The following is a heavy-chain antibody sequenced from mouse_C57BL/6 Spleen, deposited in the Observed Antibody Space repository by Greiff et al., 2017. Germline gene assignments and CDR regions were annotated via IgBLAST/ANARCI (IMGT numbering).Heavy chain of an antibody. J-gene: IGHJ3*01. V-gene: IGHV1-59*01. Sequence: VQLQQPGAELVRPGTSVKLSCKASGYTFTSYWMHWVKQRPGQGLEWIGVIDPSDSYTNYNQKFKGKATLTVDTSSSTAYMQLSSLTSEDSAVYYCALEYYDEAYWGQGTLVTVSA. CDR2: IDPSDSYT. CDR1: GYTFTSYW. CDR3: ALEYYDEAY. D-gene: IGHD2-4*01.